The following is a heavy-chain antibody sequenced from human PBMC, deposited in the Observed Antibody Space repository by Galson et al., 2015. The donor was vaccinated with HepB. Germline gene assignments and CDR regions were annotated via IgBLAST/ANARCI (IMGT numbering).Heavy chain of an antibody. J-gene: IGHJ3*02. CDR3: ARGQWLVRASDAFDI. D-gene: IGHD6-19*01. Sequence: SCKASGGTFSSYAISWVRQAPGQGLEWMGGIIPIFGTANYAQKFQGRVTITADESTSTAYMELSSLRSEDTAVYYCARGQWLVRASDAFDIWGQGTMVTVSS. CDR2: IIPIFGTA. CDR1: GGTFSSYA. V-gene: IGHV1-69*01.